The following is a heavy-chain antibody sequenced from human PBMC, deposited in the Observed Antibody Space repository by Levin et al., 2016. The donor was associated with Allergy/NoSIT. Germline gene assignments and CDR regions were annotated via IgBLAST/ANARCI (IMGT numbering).Heavy chain of an antibody. Sequence: WVRQAPGQGLEWMGWISAYNGNTNYAQKLQGRVTMTTDTSTSTAYMELRSLRSDDTAVYYCARSASSMVRGVIPYYYYGMDVWGQGTTVTVSS. V-gene: IGHV1-18*01. J-gene: IGHJ6*02. D-gene: IGHD3-10*01. CDR2: ISAYNGNT. CDR3: ARSASSMVRGVIPYYYYGMDV.